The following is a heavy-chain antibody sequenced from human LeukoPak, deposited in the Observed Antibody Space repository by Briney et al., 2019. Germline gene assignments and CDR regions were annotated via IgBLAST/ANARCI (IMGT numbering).Heavy chain of an antibody. V-gene: IGHV3-23*01. D-gene: IGHD5-18*01. CDR2: ISGSGGST. J-gene: IGHJ4*02. Sequence: GASLRFSCAASGFTFSSYAMSWVRQAPGKGLEWVSAISGSGGSTYYADSVKGRFTISRDNSKNTLYLQMNSLRAEDTAVYYCAKELWFGNYFDYWGQGTLVTVSS. CDR3: AKELWFGNYFDY. CDR1: GFTFSSYA.